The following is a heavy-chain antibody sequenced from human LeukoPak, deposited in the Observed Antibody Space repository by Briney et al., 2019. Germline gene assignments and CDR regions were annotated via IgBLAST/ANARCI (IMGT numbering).Heavy chain of an antibody. D-gene: IGHD3-3*01. CDR3: ARDVFADFWSGYFRSVGY. V-gene: IGHV3-30*04. Sequence: GGSLRLSCAASGFTFSSYAMHWVRQAPGKGLEWVAVISYDGSNKYYADSVKGRFTISRDNSKNTLYLQMNSLRAEDTAVYYCARDVFADFWSGYFRSVGYWGQGTLVTVSS. CDR2: ISYDGSNK. CDR1: GFTFSSYA. J-gene: IGHJ4*02.